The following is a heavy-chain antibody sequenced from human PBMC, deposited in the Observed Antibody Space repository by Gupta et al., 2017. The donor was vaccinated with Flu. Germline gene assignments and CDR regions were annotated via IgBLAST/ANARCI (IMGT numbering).Heavy chain of an antibody. CDR2: IDQRGNT. J-gene: IGHJ6*02. V-gene: IGHV4-34*01. D-gene: IGHD4-17*01. Sequence: QVQLQQWGAGLLKPSETLSLTCAVHDGSFSNYYWTWIRQSPDMGLEWIGEIDQRGNTNLNPTLKSRVSMSLDASENQMSLNLESVTAADTGIHFCARGGSYGTLYFYYGMDVWGQGTTVTVSS. CDR1: DGSFSNYY. CDR3: ARGGSYGTLYFYYGMDV.